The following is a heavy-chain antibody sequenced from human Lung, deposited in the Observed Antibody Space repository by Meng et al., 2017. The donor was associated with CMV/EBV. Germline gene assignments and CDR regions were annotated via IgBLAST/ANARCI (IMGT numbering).Heavy chain of an antibody. V-gene: IGHV3-73*01. D-gene: IGHD1-26*01. J-gene: IGHJ4*02. Sequence: GESLKISCAASGFTFSAFDMHWVRQASGKGLEWVGRVRGKSNSYATAYGASVEGRFTISRDDSKNTAYLQMNSLKTEDKAVYYCSSTISGSYDYWGQGPLVTVSS. CDR2: VRGKSNSYAT. CDR3: SSTISGSYDY. CDR1: GFTFSAFD.